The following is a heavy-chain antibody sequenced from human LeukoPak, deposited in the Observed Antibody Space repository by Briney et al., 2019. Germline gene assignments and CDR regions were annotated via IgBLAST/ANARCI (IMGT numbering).Heavy chain of an antibody. CDR3: AREGSSSLNY. Sequence: PGGSLRLSCAASGFTFSSYSMNWVRQVPGKGLEWVSSISSSSSYIYYADSVRGRFTISRDNAKNSLYLQMNSLRAEDTAVYYCAREGSSSLNYWGQGTLVTVSS. CDR1: GFTFSSYS. D-gene: IGHD6-6*01. J-gene: IGHJ4*02. V-gene: IGHV3-21*01. CDR2: ISSSSSYI.